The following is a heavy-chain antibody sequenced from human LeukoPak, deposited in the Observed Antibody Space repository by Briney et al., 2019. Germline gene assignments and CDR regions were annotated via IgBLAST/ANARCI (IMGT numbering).Heavy chain of an antibody. D-gene: IGHD5-12*01. V-gene: IGHV3-30-3*01. CDR2: ISYGGSDK. J-gene: IGHJ3*02. CDR3: VRRSGSDYDAFDI. Sequence: PGGSLRLSCAASGFTFSSYAMHWVRQAPGKGLEWVAVISYGGSDKHYADSVKGRFTISRGNSKNTLYLQMNSLRAGDTAVYYCVRRSGSDYDAFDIWGQGTIVTVSS. CDR1: GFTFSSYA.